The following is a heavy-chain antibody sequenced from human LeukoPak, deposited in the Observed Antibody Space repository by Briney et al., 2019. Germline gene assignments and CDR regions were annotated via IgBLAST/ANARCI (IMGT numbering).Heavy chain of an antibody. CDR3: ARDTSPLYDSSGYYYGSFDY. J-gene: IGHJ4*02. CDR2: IYSGDRT. Sequence: GGSLRLSCAASGFTVSSNYMSWVRQAPGKGLEWVSVIYSGDRTYYADSVKGGITISRHNSRNTLYLKMKSLRAEDKAVYYCARDTSPLYDSSGYYYGSFDYWGQGTLVTVSA. D-gene: IGHD3-22*01. CDR1: GFTVSSNY. V-gene: IGHV3-53*04.